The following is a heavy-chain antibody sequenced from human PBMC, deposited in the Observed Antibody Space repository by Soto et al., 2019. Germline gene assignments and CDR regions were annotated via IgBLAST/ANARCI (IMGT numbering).Heavy chain of an antibody. CDR2: ISGSGGST. J-gene: IGHJ5*02. D-gene: IGHD6-13*01. CDR3: ATGYSSSWYIVGFDP. V-gene: IGHV3-23*01. Sequence: PGGSLRLSCAASGFTFSSYAMSWVRQAPGKGLEWVSAISGSGGSTYYADSVKGRFTISRDNSKNTLYLQMNSLRAEDTAVYYCATGYSSSWYIVGFDPWGQGTRVTVSS. CDR1: GFTFSSYA.